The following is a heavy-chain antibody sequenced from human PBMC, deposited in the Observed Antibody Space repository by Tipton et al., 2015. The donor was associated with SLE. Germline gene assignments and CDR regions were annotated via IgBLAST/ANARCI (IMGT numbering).Heavy chain of an antibody. J-gene: IGHJ5*02. CDR2: THYTGTT. V-gene: IGHV4-31*03. CDR3: ARDRVVRGPRWFDP. Sequence: TLSLTCTVSGGSISRGGYYWSWIRQLPGKGLEWIGYTHYTGTTDYNPSLQSRVTISVDTSKNQFSLQLSSVTAADTAVYFCARDRVVRGPRWFDPWGQGTLVTVSS. CDR1: GGSISRGGYY. D-gene: IGHD3-10*01.